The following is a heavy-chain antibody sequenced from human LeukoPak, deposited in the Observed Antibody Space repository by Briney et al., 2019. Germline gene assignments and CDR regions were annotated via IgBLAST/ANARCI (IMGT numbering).Heavy chain of an antibody. D-gene: IGHD1-26*01. V-gene: IGHV3-23*01. J-gene: IGHJ6*02. CDR1: GFTFSSYA. Sequence: PGGSLRLSCAASGFTFSSYAMSWVRQAPGKGLEWVSTISGSGGAGTYYADSVKGRFTISRDNSKNTLYLPMNSLRAEDTAVYYCVKDRGGSPSYGMDVWGQGTTVTVSS. CDR3: VKDRGGSPSYGMDV. CDR2: ISGSGGAGT.